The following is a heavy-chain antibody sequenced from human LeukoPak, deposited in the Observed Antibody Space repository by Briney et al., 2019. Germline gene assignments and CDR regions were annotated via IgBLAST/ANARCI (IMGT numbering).Heavy chain of an antibody. CDR1: GFTFSSYA. D-gene: IGHD3-10*01. V-gene: IGHV3-23*01. CDR3: AKDKSYYYDSGSYGLDY. CDR2: ISGSGGST. Sequence: GGSLRLSCAASGFTFSSYAMSWVRQAPGKGLEWVSAISGSGGSTYYADSVKGRFTISRDNSKNTLYLQMNSLRAEDTAVYYCAKDKSYYYDSGSYGLDYGGQGTLVTVSS. J-gene: IGHJ4*02.